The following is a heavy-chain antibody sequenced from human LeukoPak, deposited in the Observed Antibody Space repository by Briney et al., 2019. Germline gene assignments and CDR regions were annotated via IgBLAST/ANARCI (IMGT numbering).Heavy chain of an antibody. Sequence: PGGSLRLSCAASGFSFSDFYMSWIRQAPGMGLEWISYIGTRSNPIYYADSVKGRFTISRDDAKNSLYLQMNSLRDEDTAVYYCARGLGLGYYMDVWGKGTTVTVSS. CDR3: ARGLGLGYYMDV. J-gene: IGHJ6*03. CDR1: GFSFSDFY. CDR2: IGTRSNPI. D-gene: IGHD3/OR15-3a*01. V-gene: IGHV3-11*01.